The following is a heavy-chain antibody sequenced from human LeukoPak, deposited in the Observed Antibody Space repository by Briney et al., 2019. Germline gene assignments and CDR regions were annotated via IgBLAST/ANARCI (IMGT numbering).Heavy chain of an antibody. V-gene: IGHV4-34*01. D-gene: IGHD4-17*01. J-gene: IGHJ4*02. Sequence: TSSETLSLTCAVYGGSFSGYYWSWIRQPPGKGLEWIGEINHSGSTNYNPSLKSRVTISVDTSKNQFSLKLSSVTAADTAVYYCARGTMTTVTYYFDCWGQGTLVTVSS. CDR2: INHSGST. CDR1: GGSFSGYY. CDR3: ARGTMTTVTYYFDC.